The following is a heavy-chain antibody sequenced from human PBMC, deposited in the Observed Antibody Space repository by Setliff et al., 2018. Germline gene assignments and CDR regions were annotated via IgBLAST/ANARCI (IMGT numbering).Heavy chain of an antibody. CDR1: GITFKNAW. J-gene: IGHJ5*02. Sequence: VGSLRLSCSVSGITFKNAWMTWVRQAPGKGLEWVGRIKSSREGATSDYGAPAKGRFTISRDDSRTMIYLQMNNLKPEDTGFYYCTTGPRDSRNYLNWFNPWGQGTLVTVSS. CDR2: IKSSREGATS. CDR3: TTGPRDSRNYLNWFNP. D-gene: IGHD4-4*01. V-gene: IGHV3-15*01.